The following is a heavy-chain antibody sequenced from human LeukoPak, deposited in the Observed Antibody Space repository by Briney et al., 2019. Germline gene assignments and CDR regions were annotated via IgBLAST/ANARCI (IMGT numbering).Heavy chain of an antibody. V-gene: IGHV3-21*01. D-gene: IGHD6-13*01. CDR2: ISSSSSYI. Sequence: GGSLRLSCAASGFTSSSYSMNWVRQAPGKGLEWVSSISSSSSYIYYADSVKGRFTISRDNAKNSLYLQMNSLRAEDTAVYYCARDRGSSWLNDAFDIWGQGTMVTVSS. J-gene: IGHJ3*02. CDR1: GFTSSSYS. CDR3: ARDRGSSWLNDAFDI.